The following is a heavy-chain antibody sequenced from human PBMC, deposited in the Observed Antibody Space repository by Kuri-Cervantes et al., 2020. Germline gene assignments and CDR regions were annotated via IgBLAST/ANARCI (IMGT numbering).Heavy chain of an antibody. CDR2: IYYSGST. Sequence: SETLSLTCTVSGGSISSYYWSWIRQPPGKGLEWIGYIYYSGSTYYNPSLKSRVTISADTSKKQFSLKLSSVTAADTAVYYCARLDPRFGKSPFDYWGQGTLVTVSS. J-gene: IGHJ4*02. CDR1: GGSISSYY. V-gene: IGHV4-59*08. D-gene: IGHD3-10*01. CDR3: ARLDPRFGKSPFDY.